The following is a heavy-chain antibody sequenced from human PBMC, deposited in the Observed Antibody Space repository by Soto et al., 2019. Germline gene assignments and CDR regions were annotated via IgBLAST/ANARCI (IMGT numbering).Heavy chain of an antibody. CDR1: GGSISSSSYY. V-gene: IGHV4-39*01. CDR2: IYSGST. CDR3: AKGGSGSYSNAFDI. J-gene: IGHJ3*02. Sequence: SETLSLTCTVSGGSISSSSYYWGWIRQPPGKGLEWIGSIYSGSTYYNPSLKSRVTISVDTSKNQFSLKLSSVTAADTAVYYCAKGGSGSYSNAFDIWGQGTMVTVSS. D-gene: IGHD3-10*01.